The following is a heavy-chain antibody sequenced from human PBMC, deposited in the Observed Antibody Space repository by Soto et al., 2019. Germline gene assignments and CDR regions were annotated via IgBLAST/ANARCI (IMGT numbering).Heavy chain of an antibody. V-gene: IGHV4-34*01. CDR3: ARALVDTGGIWLFNY. Sequence: SETLSLTCVVYGGSVSGFSWGWIRQPPGKGLEWIGEINYLGNTNYNPSLKSRVTISVDTSKNQFSLELSSVTAADTAVYYCARALVDTGGIWLFNYWGQRTLVTVSS. J-gene: IGHJ4*02. D-gene: IGHD2-8*02. CDR1: GGSVSGFS. CDR2: INYLGNT.